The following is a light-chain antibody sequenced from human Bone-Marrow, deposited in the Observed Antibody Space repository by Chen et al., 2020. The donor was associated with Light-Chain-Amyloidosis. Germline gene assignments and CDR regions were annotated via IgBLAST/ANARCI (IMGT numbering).Light chain of an antibody. CDR3: QSYQGSSQWV. J-gene: IGLJ3*02. V-gene: IGLV6-57*01. CDR2: EDD. CDR1: SGSIATNY. Sequence: NFMLTQPHSVSESPGKTVIISCTRSSGSIATNYVQWYQQRPGSSPTTVIYEDDQIHSGVPARFAASIDSSSNSASLTSSGLKTDDEADYYGQSYQGSSQWVFGGGTKLTVL.